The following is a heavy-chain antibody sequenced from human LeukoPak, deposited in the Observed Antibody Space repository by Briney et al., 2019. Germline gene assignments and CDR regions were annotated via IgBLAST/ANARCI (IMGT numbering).Heavy chain of an antibody. V-gene: IGHV3-23*01. J-gene: IGHJ4*02. CDR1: GFTFSSYS. CDR3: AKGYYDFWSGYQPQFDY. CDR2: ISGSGGST. Sequence: PGGSLRLSCAASGFTFSSYSMNWVRQAPGKGLEWVSAISGSGGSTYYADSVKGRFTISRDNSKNTLYLQMNSLRAEDTAVYYCAKGYYDFWSGYQPQFDYWGQGTLVTVFS. D-gene: IGHD3-3*01.